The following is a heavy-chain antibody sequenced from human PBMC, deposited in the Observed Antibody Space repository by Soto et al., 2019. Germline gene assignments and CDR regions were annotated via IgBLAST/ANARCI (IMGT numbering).Heavy chain of an antibody. V-gene: IGHV3-23*01. CDR3: AKDVAQPDYYDSSGYYSDLDY. CDR2: ISGSGGST. D-gene: IGHD3-22*01. Sequence: EVQLLESGGGLVQPGGSLRLSCAASGFTFSSYAMSWVRQAPGKGLEWVSAISGSGGSTYYADSVKGRFTISRDNSKNTLYLQMNSLRAEDTAVYYCAKDVAQPDYYDSSGYYSDLDYWGQGTLVTVSS. J-gene: IGHJ4*02. CDR1: GFTFSSYA.